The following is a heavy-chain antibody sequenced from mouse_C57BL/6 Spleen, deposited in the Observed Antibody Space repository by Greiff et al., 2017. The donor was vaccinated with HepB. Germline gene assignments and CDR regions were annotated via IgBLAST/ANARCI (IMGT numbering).Heavy chain of an antibody. Sequence: QVQLQQPGAELVKPGASVKLSCKASGYTFTSYWMHWVKQRPGQGLEWIGMIHPNSGSTNYNEKFKSKATLTVDKSSSTAYMQLSSLTSEDSAVYYCARIYYYGSSWDYYAMDYWGQGTSVTVSS. CDR2: IHPNSGST. CDR3: ARIYYYGSSWDYYAMDY. J-gene: IGHJ4*01. CDR1: GYTFTSYW. V-gene: IGHV1-64*01. D-gene: IGHD1-1*01.